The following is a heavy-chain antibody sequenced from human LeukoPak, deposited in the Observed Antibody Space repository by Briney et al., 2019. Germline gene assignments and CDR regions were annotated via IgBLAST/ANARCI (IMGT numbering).Heavy chain of an antibody. J-gene: IGHJ6*02. D-gene: IGHD2-21*02. Sequence: PGRSLRLSCAASGFTFSSYAMHWVRQAPGKGLEWVAVISYDGSNKYYADSVKGRFTISRDNSKNTLYLQMNSLRAEDTAVYYCARDLQHIVVVTAIDYYYGMDVWGQGTTVTVSS. CDR3: ARDLQHIVVVTAIDYYYGMDV. V-gene: IGHV3-30-3*01. CDR1: GFTFSSYA. CDR2: ISYDGSNK.